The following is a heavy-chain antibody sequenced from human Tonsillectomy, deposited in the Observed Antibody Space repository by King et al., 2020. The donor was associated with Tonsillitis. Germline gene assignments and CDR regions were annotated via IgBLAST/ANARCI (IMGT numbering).Heavy chain of an antibody. CDR3: TRDRWLDF. D-gene: IGHD5-24*01. J-gene: IGHJ4*02. CDR2: VHYRGTT. Sequence: VQLQESGPGLVKPSETLSLTCTVSGYSMTNYYWSWIRQSPGKGLEWIGWVHYRGTTSFNPSLKSRLTMAVDTSKDQFSLKLGSVTAADTAIYYCTRDRWLDFWGQGILVTVSS. CDR1: GYSMTNYY. V-gene: IGHV4-59*01.